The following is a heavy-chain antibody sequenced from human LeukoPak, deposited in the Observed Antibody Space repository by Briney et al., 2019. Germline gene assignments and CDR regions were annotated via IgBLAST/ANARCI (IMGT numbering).Heavy chain of an antibody. J-gene: IGHJ6*03. Sequence: SETLSLTCTVSGGSISSYYWSWIRQPPGKGLEWIGYIYYSGSTNYNPSLKSRVTISVDTSKNQFSLKLRSVTAADTAVYYCARAIAVAGVGAFGYMDVWGKGTTVTVSS. CDR3: ARAIAVAGVGAFGYMDV. CDR2: IYYSGST. CDR1: GGSISSYY. V-gene: IGHV4-59*08. D-gene: IGHD1-26*01.